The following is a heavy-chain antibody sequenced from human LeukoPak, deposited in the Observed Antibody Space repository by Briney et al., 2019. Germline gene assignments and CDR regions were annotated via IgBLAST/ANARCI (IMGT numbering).Heavy chain of an antibody. V-gene: IGHV4-39*01. Sequence: SETLSLTCTVSGGSISSSSYYWGWIRQPPGKGLEWIGSIYYSGSTYYNPSLKSRVTISVDTSKNQFSLKLSSVTAADTAVYYWARQKGYSSGWYFDYWGQGTLVTVSS. J-gene: IGHJ4*02. CDR3: ARQKGYSSGWYFDY. D-gene: IGHD6-19*01. CDR1: GGSISSSSYY. CDR2: IYYSGST.